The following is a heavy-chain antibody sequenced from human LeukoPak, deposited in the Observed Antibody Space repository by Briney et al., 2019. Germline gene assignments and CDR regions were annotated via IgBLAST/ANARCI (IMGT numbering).Heavy chain of an antibody. D-gene: IGHD5-12*01. V-gene: IGHV4-34*01. J-gene: IGHJ4*02. CDR1: GGSFSGYY. CDR2: INHSGST. Sequence: PSETLSLTCAVYGGSFSGYYWSWIRQPPGKGLEWIGEINHSGSTNYNPSPKSRVTISVDTSKNQFSLKLSSVTAADTAVYYCASSIVATMTGRRIYFDYWGQGTLVTVSS. CDR3: ASSIVATMTGRRIYFDY.